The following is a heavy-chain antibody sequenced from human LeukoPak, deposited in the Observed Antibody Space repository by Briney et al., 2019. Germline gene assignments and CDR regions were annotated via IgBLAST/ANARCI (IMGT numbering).Heavy chain of an antibody. CDR3: ARRRESGSGSYYNRLNYYYYMDV. D-gene: IGHD3-10*01. V-gene: IGHV4-34*01. J-gene: IGHJ6*03. CDR2: INHSGST. CDR1: GGSFSGYY. Sequence: SETLSLTCAVYGGSFSGYYWSWIRQPPGKGLEWIGEINHSGSTNYNPSLKSRVTISVDTSKNRFSLKLSSVTAADTAVYYCARRRESGSGSYYNRLNYYYYMDVWGKGTTVTVSS.